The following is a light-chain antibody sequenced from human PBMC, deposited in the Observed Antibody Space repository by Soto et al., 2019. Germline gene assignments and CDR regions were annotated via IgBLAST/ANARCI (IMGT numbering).Light chain of an antibody. CDR3: SSYTDDRSYV. V-gene: IGLV2-14*03. Sequence: GLTHPASGARSPGQSITIAGSETRTDIGRYNYDWWRQQDPGKAPKLMIYDAYERPLGVSNRFSGSKSGNTASLTISGLQNEDEADYFCSSYTDDRSYVFGSGAKAT. J-gene: IGLJ1*01. CDR2: DAY. CDR1: RTDIGRYNY.